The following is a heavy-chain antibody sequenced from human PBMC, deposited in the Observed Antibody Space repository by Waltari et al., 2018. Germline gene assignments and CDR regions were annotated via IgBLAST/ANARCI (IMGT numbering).Heavy chain of an antibody. D-gene: IGHD2-15*01. CDR1: GFTFSSYT. J-gene: IGHJ4*02. V-gene: IGHV3-21*01. CDR2: ISSGSSYI. Sequence: EVQLVGSGGGLVKPGGSLRLACAASGFTFSSYTMNWVRQAPGKGREGVSSISSGSSYIYYADSVKGRFTISRDNAKNSLYLQMNSLRAEDTAVYYCAREWGVMVGTAGYYFDYWGQGTLVTVSS. CDR3: AREWGVMVGTAGYYFDY.